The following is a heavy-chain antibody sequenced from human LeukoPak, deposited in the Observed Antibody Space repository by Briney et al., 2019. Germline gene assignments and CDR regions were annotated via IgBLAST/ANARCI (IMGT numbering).Heavy chain of an antibody. D-gene: IGHD4-17*01. V-gene: IGHV4-61*02. CDR2: IYTSGST. CDR3: ARDSPSGAPLG. J-gene: IGHJ4*02. Sequence: SQTPSLTCTVSGGSISSGSYYWSWIRQPAGKGLEWIGRIYTSGSTNYNPSLKSRVTISVDTSKNQFSLKLSSVTAADTAVYYCARDSPSGAPLGWGQGTLVTVSS. CDR1: GGSISSGSYY.